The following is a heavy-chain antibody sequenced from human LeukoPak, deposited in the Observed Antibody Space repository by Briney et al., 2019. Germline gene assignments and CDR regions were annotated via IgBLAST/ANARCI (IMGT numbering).Heavy chain of an antibody. CDR1: GFTFRNYW. V-gene: IGHV3-74*01. D-gene: IGHD2-2*01. Sequence: GGSLRLSCAASGFTFRNYWLHWVRQAPGKGLVWVSRINIDGTDTSYADSVKGRFTISRDNARNTLYLQMSSLRAEDTAVYYCARVESGSCSNTRCRNIDYWGQGTLVTVSS. J-gene: IGHJ4*02. CDR2: INIDGTDT. CDR3: ARVESGSCSNTRCRNIDY.